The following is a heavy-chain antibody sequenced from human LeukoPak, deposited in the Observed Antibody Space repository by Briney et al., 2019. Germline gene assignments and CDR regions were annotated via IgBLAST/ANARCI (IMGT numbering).Heavy chain of an antibody. J-gene: IGHJ4*02. Sequence: PGGSLRLSCAASGFTFSSYWMSWVRQAPGKGLEWVANIKQDGSEKYYVNSVKGRFTISRDNAKNSLYLQMNSLRAEDTAVYYCARSEYYGSGSYYTYPDYWAREPWSPSPQ. V-gene: IGHV3-7*01. CDR2: IKQDGSEK. CDR3: ARSEYYGSGSYYTYPDY. D-gene: IGHD3-10*01. CDR1: GFTFSSYW.